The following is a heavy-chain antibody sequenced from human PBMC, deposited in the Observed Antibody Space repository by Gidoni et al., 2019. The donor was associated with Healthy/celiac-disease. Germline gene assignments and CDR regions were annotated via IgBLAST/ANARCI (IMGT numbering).Heavy chain of an antibody. J-gene: IGHJ4*02. Sequence: QVQLVQSGAEVKKPGSSVKVSCKASGGTFSSYAISWVRQAPGQGLEWMGGIIPIFGTANYAQKFQGRVTITADESTSTAYMELSSLRSEDTAVYYCATHLDCGGDCRLPLNWGSVLPRRDYWGQGTLVTVSS. CDR2: IIPIFGTA. CDR1: GGTFSSYA. D-gene: IGHD2-21*02. V-gene: IGHV1-69*01. CDR3: ATHLDCGGDCRLPLNWGSVLPRRDY.